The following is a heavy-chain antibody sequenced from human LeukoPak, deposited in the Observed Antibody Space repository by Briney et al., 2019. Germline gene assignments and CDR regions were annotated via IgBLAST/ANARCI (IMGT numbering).Heavy chain of an antibody. CDR3: ARVPGDDFWSGYYRRYFDY. D-gene: IGHD3-3*01. CDR1: GYTCTSYG. Sequence: ASVKVSCKPPGYTCTSYGIRWGRQAPGQGLERMGWISANNGNTNYSQKLQSRGTITTDTTTSTAYMELRRLRSDDTAVYYCARVPGDDFWSGYYRRYFDYWGQGNLVTVSS. CDR2: ISANNGNT. J-gene: IGHJ4*02. V-gene: IGHV1-18*01.